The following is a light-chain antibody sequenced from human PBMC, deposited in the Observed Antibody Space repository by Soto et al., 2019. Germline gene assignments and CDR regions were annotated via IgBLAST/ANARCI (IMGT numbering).Light chain of an antibody. V-gene: IGKV3-15*01. CDR1: QNIHNH. CDR3: QHYNSWPRTWT. J-gene: IGKJ1*01. Sequence: EKLMSQSPATLSVSPGERVTLSCRASQNIHNHMSWFLQKPGQTPRLLIFGASTRATGIPARFSGSGSGTEFTLTISSLQSEDFAVYHCQHYNSWPRTWTFGQGTKVDI. CDR2: GAS.